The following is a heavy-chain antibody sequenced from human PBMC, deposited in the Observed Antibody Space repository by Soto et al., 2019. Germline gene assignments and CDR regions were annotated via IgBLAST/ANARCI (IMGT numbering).Heavy chain of an antibody. CDR2: ISGSGGST. CDR3: ARGLGSYSLYDDFDI. D-gene: IGHD1-26*01. J-gene: IGHJ3*02. CDR1: GFTVSSYA. V-gene: IGHV3-23*01. Sequence: GGSLRLSCAASGFTVSSYAMSWVRQAPGKGLEWVSAISGSGGSTYYADSVKGRFTISRDNSKNTLYLQMNSLRAEDTAVYYCARGLGSYSLYDDFDIWGQVTMVTVSS.